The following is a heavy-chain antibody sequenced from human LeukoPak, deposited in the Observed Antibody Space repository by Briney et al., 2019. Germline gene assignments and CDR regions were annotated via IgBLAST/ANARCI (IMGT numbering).Heavy chain of an antibody. Sequence: SETLSLTCTVSGGSISSYYWSWIRQPPGKGLEWIGYIYYSGSTNYNPSLKSRVTISVDTSKNQFSLKLSSVTAADTAVYYCARQSDCSGGSCYSGGDYFDYWGQGTLVTVSS. V-gene: IGHV4-59*08. CDR2: IYYSGST. CDR1: GGSISSYY. J-gene: IGHJ4*02. CDR3: ARQSDCSGGSCYSGGDYFDY. D-gene: IGHD2-15*01.